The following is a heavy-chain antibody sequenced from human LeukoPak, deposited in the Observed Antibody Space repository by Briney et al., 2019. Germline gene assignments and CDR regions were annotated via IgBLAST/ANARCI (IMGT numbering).Heavy chain of an antibody. CDR1: GGTFSSYA. Sequence: SVKVSCKASGGTFSSYAIGWVRQAPGQGLEWMGGIIPIFGTANYAQKFQGRVTITADESTSTAYMELSSLRSEDTAVYYCASRARGFVSRRFGELSYWGQGTLVTVSS. CDR2: IIPIFGTA. CDR3: ASRARGFVSRRFGELSY. V-gene: IGHV1-69*01. D-gene: IGHD3-10*01. J-gene: IGHJ4*02.